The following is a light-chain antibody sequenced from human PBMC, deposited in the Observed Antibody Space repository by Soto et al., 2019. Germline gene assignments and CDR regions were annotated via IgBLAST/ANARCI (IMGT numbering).Light chain of an antibody. CDR3: QQHGSSPIT. J-gene: IGKJ5*01. CDR1: QTVTRNY. Sequence: DIVLTQSPGALSLSPGERATLSCMCSQTVTRNYLAWHQKKPGQTPRLLVYGASSRATGIPDRFIGSGSGTDCTLTISRLEPEDFAVYYCQQHGSSPITFGQGTRLEIK. V-gene: IGKV3-20*01. CDR2: GAS.